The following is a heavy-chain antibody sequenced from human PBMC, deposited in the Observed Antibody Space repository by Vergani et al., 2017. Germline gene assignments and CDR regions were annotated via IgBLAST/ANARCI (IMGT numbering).Heavy chain of an antibody. V-gene: IGHV3-23*01. CDR2: ISGSGVSA. J-gene: IGHJ4*02. CDR3: AGPQGTSAYYYGGFYY. D-gene: IGHD3-22*01. CDR1: EFTFSNYA. Sequence: EVQLLESGGGLVQPGGSLRLTCAASEFTFSNYAMNWVRQAPGKGLEWVSGISGSGVSAYYTDSVKGWFTISRDNSKNMLLLQMNNLRTEDTAIYYCAGPQGTSAYYYGGFYYWGQGILVTVSS.